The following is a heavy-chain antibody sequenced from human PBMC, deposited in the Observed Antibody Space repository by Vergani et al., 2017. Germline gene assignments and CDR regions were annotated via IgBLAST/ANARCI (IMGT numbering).Heavy chain of an antibody. D-gene: IGHD1-1*01. J-gene: IGHJ1*01. V-gene: IGHV3-30*03. CDR2: ISYDGTQK. CDR3: ATKSCGTPGCQIGYFSE. CDR1: GFTSSYYG. Sequence: QVHLVESGGGVVQPGRSLRLSCVVSGFTSSYYGMHRVRQGPGKGLEGVAVISYDGTQKYYADSVKGRFTISRDNSKSTLYLQMNSLRTEDTAVYYCATKSCGTPGCQIGYFSEWCQGTLVTVSS.